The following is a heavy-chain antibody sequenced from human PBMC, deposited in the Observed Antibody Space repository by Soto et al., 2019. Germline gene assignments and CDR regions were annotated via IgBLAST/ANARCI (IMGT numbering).Heavy chain of an antibody. V-gene: IGHV4-61*01. CDR1: GGSVSSGSYY. J-gene: IGHJ4*02. CDR3: ARVAVFGVVLDS. Sequence: QVQMQESGPGLVKPSETLSLSCTVSGGSVSSGSYYWSWIRQSPGKGLEWIGIVYYSGRTNYNPSFKSRVTISVDTSKNQFSLKLNAVTAADTAMYFCARVAVFGVVLDSGGQGTQVSVSS. D-gene: IGHD3-3*01. CDR2: VYYSGRT.